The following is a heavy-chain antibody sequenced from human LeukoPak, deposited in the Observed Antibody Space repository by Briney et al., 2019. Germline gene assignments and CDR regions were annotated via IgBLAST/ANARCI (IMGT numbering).Heavy chain of an antibody. V-gene: IGHV3-74*01. D-gene: IGHD3-22*01. Sequence: PGGSLRLSCAASGFTFSTFWMHWVRQAPGKGLVWVSRINHDGSSTNYADSVKGRFTISRGNAKNTLYLQMNSLRAEDTAVYYCVRDWGYDSSGYWQKYFDTWGQGTLVTVSS. CDR1: GFTFSTFW. CDR3: VRDWGYDSSGYWQKYFDT. CDR2: INHDGSST. J-gene: IGHJ4*02.